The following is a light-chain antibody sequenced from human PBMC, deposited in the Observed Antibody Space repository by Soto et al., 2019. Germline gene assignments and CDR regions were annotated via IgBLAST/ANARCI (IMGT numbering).Light chain of an antibody. Sequence: QSALTQPASVSGSPGQSNTISCTGTSSDVGGYNYVSWYQQHPGKAPKLIIYEVSNRPSGVSNRFSGSKSGNTASLTISGRQAEDEADYYCNSYTRKSTGVFGTGTKVTVL. CDR2: EVS. CDR1: SSDVGGYNY. CDR3: NSYTRKSTGV. J-gene: IGLJ1*01. V-gene: IGLV2-14*01.